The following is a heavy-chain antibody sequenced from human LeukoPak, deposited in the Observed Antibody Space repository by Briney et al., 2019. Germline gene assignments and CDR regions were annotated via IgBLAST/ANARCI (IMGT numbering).Heavy chain of an antibody. V-gene: IGHV4-59*11. CDR3: ARDLYYYDSSGYYYGAFDI. CDR2: IHYTGNS. J-gene: IGHJ3*02. Sequence: SETLSLTCTVSGGSISSHYWSWIRQPPGEGLEWIGYIHYTGNSNYNPSLKSRVTISVDTSKNQFSLKLSSVTAADTALYYCARDLYYYDSSGYYYGAFDIWGQGTMLTVSS. D-gene: IGHD3-22*01. CDR1: GGSISSHY.